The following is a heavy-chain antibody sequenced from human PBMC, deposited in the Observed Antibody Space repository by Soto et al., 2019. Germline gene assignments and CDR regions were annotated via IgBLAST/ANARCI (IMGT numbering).Heavy chain of an antibody. CDR2: INWNGRST. Sequence: PGGSLRLSCAASGFTFDDYAMSWVRQAPGKGLECVAGINWNGRSTTYADSLKGRFTISRDNAKNSLHLQINSLRAEDTALYFCARCSSTSCYIMASFDYWGQGTLVTSPQ. CDR3: ARCSSTSCYIMASFDY. CDR1: GFTFDDYA. J-gene: IGHJ4*02. V-gene: IGHV3-20*04. D-gene: IGHD2-2*02.